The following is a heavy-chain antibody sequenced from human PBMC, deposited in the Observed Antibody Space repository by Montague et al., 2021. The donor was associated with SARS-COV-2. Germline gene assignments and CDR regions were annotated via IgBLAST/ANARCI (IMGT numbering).Heavy chain of an antibody. CDR1: GFTFSSYW. CDR2: INGDGSST. J-gene: IGHJ4*02. V-gene: IGHV3-74*01. D-gene: IGHD4-17*01. CDR3: ARDRGTQYGDFPYDY. Sequence: SLRLSCAASGFTFSSYWMHWVRQAPGKGLVWVSRINGDGSSTSYADSVKGRFTISRDNAKNTLYLQMNSLRAEDTAVYYCARDRGTQYGDFPYDYWGQGTLVTVSS.